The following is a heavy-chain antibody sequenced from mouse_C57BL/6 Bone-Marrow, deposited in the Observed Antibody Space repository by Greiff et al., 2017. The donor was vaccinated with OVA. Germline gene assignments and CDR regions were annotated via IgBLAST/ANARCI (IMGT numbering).Heavy chain of an antibody. V-gene: IGHV1-5*01. CDR2: IYPGNSDT. D-gene: IGHD1-1*01. J-gene: IGHJ2*01. Sequence: EVQLQQSGTVLARPGASVKMSCKTSGYTFTSYWMHWVKQRPGQGLEWIGAIYPGNSDTSYNQKFKGKAKLTAVTSASTAYMELSSLTNDDSAVYYCTRITTVVAPHYFDYWGQGTTLTVSS. CDR1: GYTFTSYW. CDR3: TRITTVVAPHYFDY.